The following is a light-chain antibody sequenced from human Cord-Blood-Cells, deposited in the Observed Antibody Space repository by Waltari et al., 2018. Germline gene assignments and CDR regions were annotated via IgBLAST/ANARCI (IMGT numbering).Light chain of an antibody. CDR2: WAS. J-gene: IGKJ1*01. V-gene: IGKV4-1*01. Sequence: DIVMTQSPDSLAVSLGERATINCKSSQSVLYSSNNKNYLAWYQQKPGQPPRLLIYWASTRESGVPVRFGGSGSGTEFALTIGSLQAEDVAVYYCQQYYSTPWTFGQGTKVEIK. CDR3: QQYYSTPWT. CDR1: QSVLYSSNNKNY.